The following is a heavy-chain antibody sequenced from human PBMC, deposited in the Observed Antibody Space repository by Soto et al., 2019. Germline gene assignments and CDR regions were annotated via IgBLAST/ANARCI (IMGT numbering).Heavy chain of an antibody. CDR1: GDSVSSNSAA. Sequence: KQSQTLSLTCAISGDSVSSNSAAWNWIRQSPSRGLEWLGRTYYRSKWYNDYAVSVKSRITINPDTSKNQFSLQLNSVTPEDTAVYYCASASIGELLAGVEYYGMDVWGQGTTVTVSS. D-gene: IGHD1-26*01. CDR2: TYYRSKWYN. V-gene: IGHV6-1*01. J-gene: IGHJ6*02. CDR3: ASASIGELLAGVEYYGMDV.